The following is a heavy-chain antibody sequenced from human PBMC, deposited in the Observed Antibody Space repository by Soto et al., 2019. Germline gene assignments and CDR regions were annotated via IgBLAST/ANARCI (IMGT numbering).Heavy chain of an antibody. Sequence: QVQLVQSGAEEKKPGASVKVSCKASRYTFTSYAMHWVRQAPGQRHEWMGWINAGNGITKYSQKFQGRVTITRDKSASTAYMELSSLRSEDTAVYYCARGTVVTHFDYWGQGTLVTVSS. V-gene: IGHV1-3*05. CDR2: INAGNGIT. CDR3: ARGTVVTHFDY. CDR1: RYTFTSYA. J-gene: IGHJ4*02. D-gene: IGHD2-15*01.